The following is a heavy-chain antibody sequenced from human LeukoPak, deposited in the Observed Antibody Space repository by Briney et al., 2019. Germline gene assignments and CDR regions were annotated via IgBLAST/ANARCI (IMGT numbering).Heavy chain of an antibody. V-gene: IGHV3-33*01. CDR1: GFTFSSYG. J-gene: IGHJ4*02. CDR3: ARGEYYYDSSGYYF. Sequence: GGSLRLSCAASGFTFSSYGMHWVRQAPGKGLEWVAVIWYDGSNKYYADSVKGRFTISRDNSKNTLYLQMNSLRAEDTAVYYCARGEYYYDSSGYYFWGQGTLVTVSS. CDR2: IWYDGSNK. D-gene: IGHD3-22*01.